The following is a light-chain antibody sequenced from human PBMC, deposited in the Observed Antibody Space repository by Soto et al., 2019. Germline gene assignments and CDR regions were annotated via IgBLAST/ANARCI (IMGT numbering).Light chain of an antibody. CDR3: CSYAGSVV. V-gene: IGLV2-23*01. CDR1: SSDVGSYNL. CDR2: EGS. Sequence: QSALTQPASVSGSPGQSITISCTGTSSDVGSYNLVSWYQQHPGKAPKLMIYEGSKRPSGVSNRFSGSKPGNTASLTISGLQAEDEADYYCCSYAGSVVFGGGTKVTVL. J-gene: IGLJ2*01.